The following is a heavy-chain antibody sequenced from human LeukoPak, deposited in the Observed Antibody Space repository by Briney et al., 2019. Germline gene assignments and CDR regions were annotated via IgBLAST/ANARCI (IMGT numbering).Heavy chain of an antibody. CDR3: AKAKFYNLATFDY. V-gene: IGHV3-23*01. J-gene: IGHJ4*02. D-gene: IGHD5-24*01. CDR1: GFTFSSYA. CDR2: IVSSGAGT. Sequence: GGSLRLSCAASGFTFSSYAMSWVRQVPGKGLEWVSMIVSSGAGTSNADSVKGRFTISRDNSMNTLYLQMNSLRAEDTAVYYCAKAKFYNLATFDYWGQGALVTVSS.